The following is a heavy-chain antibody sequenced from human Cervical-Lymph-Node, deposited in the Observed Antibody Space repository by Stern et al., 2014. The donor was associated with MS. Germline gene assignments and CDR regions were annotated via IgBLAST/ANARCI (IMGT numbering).Heavy chain of an antibody. CDR1: GFTFSSHG. V-gene: IGHV3-30*18. CDR2: ISVDGRRT. CDR3: AKGGFDCSGDDCFVD. Sequence: QVQLVQSGGGVVQPGRSLRLSCAASGFTFSSHGMHWVRQAPGKGLEWEAVISVDGRRTYYRDSIKGRFTISRDNYRSTLYLQMNSLTSEDTALYYCAKGGFDCSGDDCFVDWGQGTLVTVSS. J-gene: IGHJ4*02. D-gene: IGHD2-21*02.